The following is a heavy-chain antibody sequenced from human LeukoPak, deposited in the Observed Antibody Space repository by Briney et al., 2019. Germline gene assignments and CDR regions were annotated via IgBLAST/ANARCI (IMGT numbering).Heavy chain of an antibody. J-gene: IGHJ6*02. V-gene: IGHV1-46*01. Sequence: ASVKVSCKASGYNFISYYMHWVRQAPVQGLEWMGIINPSGGSTSYAQKFQDRVTMTRDTSTSTVYMELSSLKSEDTAVYYCAREDVVLVDAVRYYYYGMDVWGQGTTVTVSS. CDR3: AREDVVLVDAVRYYYYGMDV. CDR1: GYNFISYY. CDR2: INPSGGST. D-gene: IGHD2-8*01.